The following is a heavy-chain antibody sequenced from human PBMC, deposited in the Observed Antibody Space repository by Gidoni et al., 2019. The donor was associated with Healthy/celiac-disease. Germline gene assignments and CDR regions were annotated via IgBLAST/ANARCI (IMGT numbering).Heavy chain of an antibody. J-gene: IGHJ3*02. CDR1: GFTVSSYY. CDR2: IYSGGST. Sequence: EVQLVESGGGFIQPGGSLILSCAASGFTVSSYYMCWVRQAPGKGLEWVSVIYSGGSTYYADTVEGRFTISRENSKNTLYHQMNSLRAKDTAVYYCARAGGYYDSSGYYSLDAFDIWGQGTMVTVSS. V-gene: IGHV3-53*01. D-gene: IGHD3-22*01. CDR3: ARAGGYYDSSGYYSLDAFDI.